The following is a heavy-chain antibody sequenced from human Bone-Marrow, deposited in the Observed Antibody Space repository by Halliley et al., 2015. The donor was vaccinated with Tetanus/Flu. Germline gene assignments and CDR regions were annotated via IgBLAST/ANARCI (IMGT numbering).Heavy chain of an antibody. CDR1: GGSMSSRSYP. CDR2: IYNSGRT. Sequence: GLVKPSEALSLTCTVSGGSMSSRSYPWGWVRQPPRKGLEWIGTIYNSGRTYYNPSLKSRVTISVHTSNNQFSLQLSSVTAADTAVYYCARQEMYDYSGTIYWYFDLWGRGSLVTVSS. CDR3: ARQEMYDYSGTIYWYFDL. V-gene: IGHV4-39*01. J-gene: IGHJ2*01. D-gene: IGHD5-12*01.